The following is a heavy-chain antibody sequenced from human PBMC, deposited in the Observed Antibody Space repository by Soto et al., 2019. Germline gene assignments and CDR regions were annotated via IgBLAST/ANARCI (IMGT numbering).Heavy chain of an antibody. CDR3: APLQLRYSYPAY. V-gene: IGHV3-23*01. J-gene: IGHJ4*02. CDR1: GFTFSSYA. Sequence: GSLRLSCAASGFTFSSYAMSWVRQAPGKGLEWVSAISGSGGSTYYADSVKGRFTISRDNSKNTLYLQMNSLRAEDTAVYYCAPLQLRYSYPAYWGQGTLVTVSS. CDR2: ISGSGGST. D-gene: IGHD3-9*01.